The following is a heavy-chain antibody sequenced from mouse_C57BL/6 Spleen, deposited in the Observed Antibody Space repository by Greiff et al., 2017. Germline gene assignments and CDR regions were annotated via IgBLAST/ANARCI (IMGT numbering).Heavy chain of an antibody. J-gene: IGHJ1*03. CDR2: ISDGGSYT. D-gene: IGHD1-1*01. V-gene: IGHV5-4*01. Sequence: EVQRVESGGGLVKPGGSLKLSCAASGFTFSSYAMSWVRQTPEKRLEWVATISDGGSYTYYPDNVKGRFTISRDNAKNNLYLQMSHLKSEDTAMYYCARDCGSSYEYFDVWGTGTTVTVSS. CDR1: GFTFSSYA. CDR3: ARDCGSSYEYFDV.